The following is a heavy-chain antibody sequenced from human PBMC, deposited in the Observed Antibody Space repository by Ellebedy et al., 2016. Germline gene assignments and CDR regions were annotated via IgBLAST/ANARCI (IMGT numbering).Heavy chain of an antibody. D-gene: IGHD2-21*01. CDR2: ISFDGKSQ. J-gene: IGHJ3*01. CDR3: AKSLPKELQVERRIFDV. Sequence: GGSLRLXCAASGFAFKSYGMHWVRQAPGKGLEWVAVISFDGKSQFYGDSVKGRFTISRDNSENTVHLQLNSVTGADTAVYYCAKSLPKELQVERRIFDVWGQGTMVIVSS. CDR1: GFAFKSYG. V-gene: IGHV3-30*18.